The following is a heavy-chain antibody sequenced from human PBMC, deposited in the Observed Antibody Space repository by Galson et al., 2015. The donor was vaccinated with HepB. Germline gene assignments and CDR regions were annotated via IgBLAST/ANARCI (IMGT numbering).Heavy chain of an antibody. CDR1: GGSINSDY. V-gene: IGHV4-59*08. CDR2: VYYSGGT. D-gene: IGHD3-22*01. J-gene: IGHJ4*02. Sequence: ETLSLTCTVSGGSINSDYWSWIRQPPGKGLEWIGHVYYSGGTHYNPSLKSRVTISVDTSKNQLSLRLSSVTAADTAVYYCARLNYYDSTFIDFWGQGTLVTVSS. CDR3: ARLNYYDSTFIDF.